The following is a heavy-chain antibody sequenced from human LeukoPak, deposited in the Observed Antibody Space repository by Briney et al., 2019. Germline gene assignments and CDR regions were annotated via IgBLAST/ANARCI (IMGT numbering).Heavy chain of an antibody. CDR3: TKRVKYGGTWDHFAD. CDR1: GFTFDNYC. CDR2: VNADGGNT. D-gene: IGHD1-14*01. Sequence: PGGSLRLSCAASGFTFDNYCMSWVRQAPGKGLEWVSTVNADGGNTYYADSVKGRFTISRDNSKSTLILQMNSLRVEDTALYYCTKRVKYGGTWDHFADWGQGTLVTVSS. V-gene: IGHV3-23*01. J-gene: IGHJ4*02.